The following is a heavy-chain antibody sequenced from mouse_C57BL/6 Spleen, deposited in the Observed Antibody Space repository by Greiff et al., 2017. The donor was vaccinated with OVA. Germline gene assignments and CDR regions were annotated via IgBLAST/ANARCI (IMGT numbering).Heavy chain of an antibody. CDR3: ATFRYYYAPFAY. Sequence: QVQLKQPGAELVRPGSSVKLSCKASGYTFTSYWMHWVKQRPIQGLEWIGNIDPSDSETHYNQKFKDKATLTVDKSSSTAYMQLSSLTSEDSAVYDCATFRYYYAPFAYWGQGTLVTVSA. J-gene: IGHJ3*01. V-gene: IGHV1-52*01. D-gene: IGHD1-1*01. CDR1: GYTFTSYW. CDR2: IDPSDSET.